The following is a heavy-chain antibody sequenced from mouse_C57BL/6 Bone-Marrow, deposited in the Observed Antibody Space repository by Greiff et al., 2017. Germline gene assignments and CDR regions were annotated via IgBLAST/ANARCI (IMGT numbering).Heavy chain of an antibody. Sequence: EVKLMESGGGLVQPGGSLKLSCAASGFTFSDYYMYWVRQTPEKRLEWVAYISNGGGSTYYPDTVKGRFTISRDNAKNTLYLQMSRLKSEDTAMYYCAGSSWGQGTLVTVSA. CDR3: AGSS. D-gene: IGHD1-1*01. CDR2: ISNGGGST. J-gene: IGHJ3*01. CDR1: GFTFSDYY. V-gene: IGHV5-12*01.